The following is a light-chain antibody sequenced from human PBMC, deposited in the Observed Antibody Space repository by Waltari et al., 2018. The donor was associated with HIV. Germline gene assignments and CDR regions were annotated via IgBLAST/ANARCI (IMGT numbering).Light chain of an antibody. Sequence: EVLLMQSPATLSVSLGIRVTLSCRANQSLGNNVAWYQQRPGQAPRLLVYEASTRAPDIPTRFTGGGSGTEFTLTIISLQSEDFGVYFCQQYSDWPLTFGGGTKVEI. J-gene: IGKJ4*01. CDR1: QSLGNN. V-gene: IGKV3-15*01. CDR3: QQYSDWPLT. CDR2: EAS.